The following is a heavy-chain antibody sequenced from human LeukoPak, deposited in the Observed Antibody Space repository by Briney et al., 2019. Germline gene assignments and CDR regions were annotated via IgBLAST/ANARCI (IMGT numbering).Heavy chain of an antibody. J-gene: IGHJ4*02. CDR3: VSFYETY. Sequence: PGGSLRLSCAASGSYWMHWVRQAPGKGLVWVSHINSDGSWTSYADSVKGRFAISKDNAKNTVYLQMNNLRAEDTAVYNCVSFYETYWGRGTLVTVSS. V-gene: IGHV3-74*01. D-gene: IGHD2/OR15-2a*01. CDR2: INSDGSWT. CDR1: GSYW.